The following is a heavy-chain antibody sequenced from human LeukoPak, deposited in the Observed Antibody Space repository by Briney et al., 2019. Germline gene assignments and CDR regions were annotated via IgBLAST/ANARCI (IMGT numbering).Heavy chain of an antibody. Sequence: GGSLRLSCAASGFTFDDYAMHWVRQAPGKGLEWVSLISWDGGSTYYADSVKGRFTISRDNSKNSLYLQMNSLRAEDTALYYCAKDRRYCSGGSCWANVFDPWDQGTLVTVSS. CDR3: AKDRRYCSGGSCWANVFDP. V-gene: IGHV3-43D*04. D-gene: IGHD2-15*01. J-gene: IGHJ5*02. CDR1: GFTFDDYA. CDR2: ISWDGGST.